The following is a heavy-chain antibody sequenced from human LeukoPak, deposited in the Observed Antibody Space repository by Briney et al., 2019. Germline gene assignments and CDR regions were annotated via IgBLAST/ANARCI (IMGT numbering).Heavy chain of an antibody. D-gene: IGHD3-10*01. CDR1: GGSLNSYY. J-gene: IGHJ4*02. CDR3: ARNSAGEPYGY. CDR2: FYTSGNS. V-gene: IGHV4-4*07. Sequence: SETLSLTFSVSGGSLNSYYLRWVRQPAREGLEWIGRFYTSGNSNYNPSLKGRVTISADTSKNQFSLKLTSVTAADTAVYYCARNSAGEPYGYWGQGTLSPSPQ.